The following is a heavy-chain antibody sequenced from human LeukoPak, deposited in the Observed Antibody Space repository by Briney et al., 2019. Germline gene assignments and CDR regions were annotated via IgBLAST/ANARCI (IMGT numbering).Heavy chain of an antibody. D-gene: IGHD3-22*01. CDR2: MNPNSGNT. CDR1: GYTFTSYD. Sequence: GASVKVSCKASGYTFTSYDINWVRQATGQGLEWMGWMNPNSGNTGYAQKFQGRVTMTRNTSISTAYMELSSLRSEDTAVYYCARVYYYDSSGYGALGYYYYMDVWGKGTTVTISS. CDR3: ARVYYYDSSGYGALGYYYYMDV. J-gene: IGHJ6*03. V-gene: IGHV1-8*01.